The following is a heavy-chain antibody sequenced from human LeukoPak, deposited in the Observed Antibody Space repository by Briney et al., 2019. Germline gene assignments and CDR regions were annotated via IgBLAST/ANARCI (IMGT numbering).Heavy chain of an antibody. J-gene: IGHJ4*02. V-gene: IGHV3-66*01. CDR3: ARIRGYSYGVDY. Sequence: GGSLRLSCAASGFTVSSNYMSWVRQAPGKGLEWVSVIYSGGSTYYADSVKGRFTISRDNSKNTLYLQMNSLRAEDTAVYYCARIRGYSYGVDYWGQGTLVTVSS. CDR1: GFTVSSNY. D-gene: IGHD5-18*01. CDR2: IYSGGST.